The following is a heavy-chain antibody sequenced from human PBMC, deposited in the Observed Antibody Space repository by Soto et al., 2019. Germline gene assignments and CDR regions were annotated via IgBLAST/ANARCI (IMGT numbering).Heavy chain of an antibody. CDR3: ARSSGVSATHWFDA. D-gene: IGHD3-10*01. V-gene: IGHV4-4*02. CDR2: IYQTGSI. J-gene: IGHJ5*02. CDR1: GGSINNNFW. Sequence: SETLSLTCAVSGGSINNNFWSWVRQPPGKGLEWIGEIYQTGSINYNPSLRSRVTISVDKSKYQLSLKVDSVTAADTAFYYCARSSGVSATHWFDAWGQGTLVTVSS.